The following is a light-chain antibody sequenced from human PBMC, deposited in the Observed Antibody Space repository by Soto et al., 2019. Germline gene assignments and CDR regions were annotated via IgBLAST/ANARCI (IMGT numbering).Light chain of an antibody. CDR2: AAS. V-gene: IGKV1-39*01. J-gene: IGKJ5*01. Sequence: DIQMTQSPFSLSAPVGDRVTITCRASQSISNYLNWYQQKQGKAPKLLIYAASTLQSGVPSRFSGSASGTDFTLTISSLQPEDSATYYCQQSYGTPIIFGQGTRLDIK. CDR1: QSISNY. CDR3: QQSYGTPII.